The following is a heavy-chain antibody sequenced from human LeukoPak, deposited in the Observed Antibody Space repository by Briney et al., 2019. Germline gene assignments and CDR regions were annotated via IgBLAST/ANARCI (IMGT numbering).Heavy chain of an antibody. J-gene: IGHJ4*02. CDR2: INSYNGNT. CDR1: GYTFTSYG. CDR3: ARSSPREYYDYVWGSHGPFDY. D-gene: IGHD3-16*01. V-gene: IGHV1-18*01. Sequence: ASVTVSCKASGYTFTSYGSSWVRQARGQGVEGMGWINSYNGNTNYAQKLQGRVTITADESTSTAYMELSSLRSEDTAVYYCARSSPREYYDYVWGSHGPFDYWGQGTLVTVSS.